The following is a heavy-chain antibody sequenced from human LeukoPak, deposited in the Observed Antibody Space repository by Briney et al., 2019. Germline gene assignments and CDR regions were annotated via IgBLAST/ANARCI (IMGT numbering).Heavy chain of an antibody. Sequence: GGSLRLSCAASGFTFSSYGMHWVRQAPGKGLEWVAVISYDGSNKYYADSVKGRFTISRDNSKNTLCLQMNSLRAEDTAVYYCAKDYDFWSGYLHNWFDPWGQGTLVTVSS. V-gene: IGHV3-30*18. D-gene: IGHD3-3*01. CDR1: GFTFSSYG. J-gene: IGHJ5*02. CDR2: ISYDGSNK. CDR3: AKDYDFWSGYLHNWFDP.